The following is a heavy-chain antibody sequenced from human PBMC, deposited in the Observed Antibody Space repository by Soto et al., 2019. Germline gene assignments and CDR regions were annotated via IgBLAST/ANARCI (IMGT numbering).Heavy chain of an antibody. J-gene: IGHJ4*02. V-gene: IGHV3-30*03. CDR2: ISGDGNDK. CDR1: GFIFRNFS. Sequence: QVQLVESGGGVVQPGRSLRLSCAASGFIFRNFSMHWVRRAPGKGLEWVATISGDGNDKYYPDSMKGRFTISRDNFNNTLYLHLNSLRPEDTAVYHCVQGASTAHQPLASWGQGVLVTVSS. CDR3: VQGASTAHQPLAS. D-gene: IGHD1-26*01.